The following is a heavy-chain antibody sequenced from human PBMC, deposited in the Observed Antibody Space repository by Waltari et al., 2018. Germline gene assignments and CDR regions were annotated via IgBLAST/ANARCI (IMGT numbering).Heavy chain of an antibody. D-gene: IGHD2-15*01. CDR2: MYYTGTA. J-gene: IGHJ4*02. V-gene: IGHV4-59*13. CDR1: GFTFGNSA. CDR3: ARDYPAAHVFDY. Sequence: VQLLESGGGLVQPGGSLRLSCAASGFTFGNSALSWVRQAPGKGLQWIGSMYYTGTAYYNPSLKSRVTISLDTSKNQFSLSLTSVTTADTAVYYCARDYPAAHVFDYWGQGTVVAVSS.